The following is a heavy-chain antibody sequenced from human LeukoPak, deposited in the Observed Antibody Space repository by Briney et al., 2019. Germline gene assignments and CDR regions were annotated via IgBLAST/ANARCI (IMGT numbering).Heavy chain of an antibody. V-gene: IGHV4-59*08. D-gene: IGHD3-22*01. CDR1: GGSISSYY. Sequence: SETLSLTCTVSGGSISSYYWSWIRQSPGKGLEWIGSISDSGSTFSNPSLKGRVSISVDTSKNQFSLKLSSVNAADTAVFYCARETFYFDSSGSIRGGYFDYWGQGTLVTVSS. J-gene: IGHJ4*02. CDR2: ISDSGST. CDR3: ARETFYFDSSGSIRGGYFDY.